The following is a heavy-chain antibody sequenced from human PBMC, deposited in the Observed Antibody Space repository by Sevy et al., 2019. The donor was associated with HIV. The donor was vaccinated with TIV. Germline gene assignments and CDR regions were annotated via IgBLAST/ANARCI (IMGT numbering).Heavy chain of an antibody. CDR1: GFTFSSYA. V-gene: IGHV3-30-3*01. D-gene: IGHD1-1*01. CDR2: ISYDGSNK. J-gene: IGHJ3*02. CDR3: ARVASIWNDGDAFDI. Sequence: GGSLRLSCAASGFTFSSYAMHWVRQAPGKGLEWVAVISYDGSNKYYADSVKGRFTISRDNSKNALYLQMNSLRAEDTAVYYCARVASIWNDGDAFDIWGQGTMVTVSS.